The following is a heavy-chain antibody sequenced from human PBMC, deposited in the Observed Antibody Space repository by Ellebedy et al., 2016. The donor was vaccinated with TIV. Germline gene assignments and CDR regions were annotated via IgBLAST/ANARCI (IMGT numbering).Heavy chain of an antibody. J-gene: IGHJ6*02. D-gene: IGHD3-16*01. Sequence: AASVKVSCKASGGPFSSYAITWVRQAPGQGLEWVGRIIPIPDTANYAQRFQGRVTITADKSTSTAYMELSSLRSEDTAGYYCARSHFGGSYGMDVWGQGTTVTVSS. CDR3: ARSHFGGSYGMDV. CDR2: IIPIPDTA. CDR1: GGPFSSYA. V-gene: IGHV1-69*04.